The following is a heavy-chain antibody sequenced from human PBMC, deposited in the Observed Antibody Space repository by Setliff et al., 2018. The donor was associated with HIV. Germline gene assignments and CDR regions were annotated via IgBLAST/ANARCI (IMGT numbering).Heavy chain of an antibody. CDR2: IIPILGTT. CDR1: GYTFTSYG. V-gene: IGHV1-69*13. D-gene: IGHD3-22*01. Sequence: EASVKVSCKASGYTFTSYGISWVRQAPGQGLEWMGGIIPILGTTQFAQKFQGRLTITADESTSTAYMELSSLKLEDTAVYYCARARGIITTFDYWGQGTLVTVSS. J-gene: IGHJ4*02. CDR3: ARARGIITTFDY.